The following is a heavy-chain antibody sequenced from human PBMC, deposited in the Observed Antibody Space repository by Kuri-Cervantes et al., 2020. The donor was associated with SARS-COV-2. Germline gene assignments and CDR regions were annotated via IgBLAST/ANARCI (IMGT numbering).Heavy chain of an antibody. J-gene: IGHJ2*01. V-gene: IGHV3-74*01. D-gene: IGHD2-2*02. CDR3: ARPPPGYCSSTSCYTGGDFDL. CDR2: INSDGSST. CDR1: GLTFSSYW. Sequence: GESLKISCAASGLTFSSYWMHWVRQAPGKGLVWVSRINSDGSSTSYADSVKGRFTISRDNAKNTLYLQMNSLRAEDTAVYYCARPPPGYCSSTSCYTGGDFDLWGRGTLVTVSS.